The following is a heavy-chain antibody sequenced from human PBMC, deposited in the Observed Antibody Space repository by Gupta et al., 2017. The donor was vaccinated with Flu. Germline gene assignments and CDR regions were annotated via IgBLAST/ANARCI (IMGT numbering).Heavy chain of an antibody. J-gene: IGHJ6*02. CDR3: ARATTIFGRGYYYYGMDV. CDR1: EYTFPGYY. D-gene: IGHD3-3*01. CDR2: INPNSGGT. V-gene: IGHV1-2*02. Sequence: QVQLVQSGAEVKKPGASVKVSCKASEYTFPGYYMHWVRQAPGQGLEWMGWINPNSGGTNYAQKFQGRVTMTRDTSISTAYMELSRLRSDDTAVYYCARATTIFGRGYYYYGMDVWGQGTTVTVSS.